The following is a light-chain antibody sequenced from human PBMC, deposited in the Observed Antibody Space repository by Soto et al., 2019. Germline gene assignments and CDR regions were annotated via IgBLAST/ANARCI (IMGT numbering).Light chain of an antibody. CDR1: QSIISY. CDR3: QQSYSTPKT. V-gene: IGKV1-39*01. CDR2: AAS. Sequence: DIQMTQSPSSLSASVGDRVTITCRASQSIISYLNWYQQKPGKAPELLIYAASSLQSGVPSRFSGSGSGTDFTLTISSLQPEDFATYYCQQSYSTPKTFGQGTKVEIK. J-gene: IGKJ1*01.